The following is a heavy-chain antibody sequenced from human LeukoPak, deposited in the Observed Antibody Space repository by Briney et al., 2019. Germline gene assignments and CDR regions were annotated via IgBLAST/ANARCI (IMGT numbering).Heavy chain of an antibody. V-gene: IGHV3-21*01. CDR3: ARDKAPVITNYYYYAMDV. CDR1: GFTFSSYN. J-gene: IGHJ6*02. CDR2: ISCSRSHI. D-gene: IGHD3-16*02. Sequence: GGSLRLSCAGSGFTFSSYNMNWVRQAPGKGLEWVSSISCSRSHIYYADSVRGRFTISRDNAKNSLFLQMNSLRAEDTAVYYCARDKAPVITNYYYYAMDVWGQGTTVTVSS.